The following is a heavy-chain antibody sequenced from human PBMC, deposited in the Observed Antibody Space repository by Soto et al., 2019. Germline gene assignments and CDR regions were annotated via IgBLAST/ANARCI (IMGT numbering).Heavy chain of an antibody. D-gene: IGHD3-16*01. V-gene: IGHV6-1*01. CDR1: GDSVSSYTAG. CDR2: TLFRSKWYN. J-gene: IGHJ3*02. Sequence: QVQLQQSGPGLVKPSQTLSLTCAISGDSVSSYTAGWNWIRLSPSRGLEWLGRTLFRSKWYNDYDTSVKSRITVNPDTSKNPFSLQLNSVTPEDTAVYYCARGGSYAFDIWGQGTMVTVSS. CDR3: ARGGSYAFDI.